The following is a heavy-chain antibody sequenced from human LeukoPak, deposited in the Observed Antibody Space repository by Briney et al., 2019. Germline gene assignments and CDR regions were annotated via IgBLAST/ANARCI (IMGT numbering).Heavy chain of an antibody. D-gene: IGHD2/OR15-2a*01. V-gene: IGHV3-48*03. CDR2: ISSTGTTI. CDR1: GFTFSSYE. CDR3: ARERRIQSAGVFDY. J-gene: IGHJ4*02. Sequence: GGSLRLSCAASGFTFSSYEMHWVRQAPGKGLEWVSYISSTGTTIYYADSVKGRFTISRDKAKTSLYLQMNSLRAEDTAIYYCARERRIQSAGVFDYWGQGTLVPVSS.